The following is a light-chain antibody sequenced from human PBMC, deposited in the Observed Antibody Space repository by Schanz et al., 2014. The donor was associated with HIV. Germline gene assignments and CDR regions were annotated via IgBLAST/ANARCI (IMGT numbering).Light chain of an antibody. V-gene: IGLV2-14*01. CDR2: DVD. Sequence: QSVLTQPASVSGSPGQSITISCTGTSSDVGGYKYVSWYQPYPGKAPKLIIFDVDNQPSGVSWRFSASKSGNTASLTISGLQAEDEADYYCGSYSSGDSHWVFGGGTKLTVL. CDR1: SSDVGGYKY. J-gene: IGLJ3*02. CDR3: GSYSSGDSHWV.